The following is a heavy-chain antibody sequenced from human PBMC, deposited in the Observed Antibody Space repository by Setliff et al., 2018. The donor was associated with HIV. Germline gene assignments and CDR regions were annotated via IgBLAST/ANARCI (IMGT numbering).Heavy chain of an antibody. CDR1: GGSFSGYY. CDR2: INHSGST. CDR3: ARIFGDQGYYYGMDV. V-gene: IGHV4-34*01. J-gene: IGHJ6*02. Sequence: SETLSLTCAVYGGSFSGYYWSWIRQPPGKGLEWIGEINHSGSTNYNPSLKSRVTISVDTSTNQFSLKLSSVIAADTAVYYCARIFGDQGYYYGMDVWGQGTTVTVSS. D-gene: IGHD3-3*01.